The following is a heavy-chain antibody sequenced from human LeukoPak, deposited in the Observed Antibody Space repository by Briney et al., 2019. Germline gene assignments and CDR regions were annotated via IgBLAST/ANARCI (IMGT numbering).Heavy chain of an antibody. V-gene: IGHV4-59*08. CDR3: ARSRDRFDP. Sequence: SETLSLTCTVSGGSINSYYWSWIRQPPGKGLEWLGYVYFTGYTTYKPSLKGRLTISMDTSKNQFSLILTSVTAADTAVYFCARSRDRFDPWGQGTLVTVSS. CDR1: GGSINSYY. J-gene: IGHJ5*02. CDR2: VYFTGYT.